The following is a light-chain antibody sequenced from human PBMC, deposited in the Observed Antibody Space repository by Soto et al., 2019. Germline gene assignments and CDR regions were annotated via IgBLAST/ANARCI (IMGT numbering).Light chain of an antibody. CDR2: DNN. Sequence: QSVLTQPPSVSAAPGQKVTISCSGSSSNIGKNYVSWYQHLPGTAPKLLIYDNNKRPSGIPDRFSGSKSGTSATLGITGLQTGDEADYYCGTWDSSLSAEVFGGGTKLTVL. V-gene: IGLV1-51*01. CDR3: GTWDSSLSAEV. CDR1: SSNIGKNY. J-gene: IGLJ3*02.